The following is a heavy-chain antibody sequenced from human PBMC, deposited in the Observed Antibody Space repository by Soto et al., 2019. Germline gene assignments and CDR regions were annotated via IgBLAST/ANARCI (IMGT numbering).Heavy chain of an antibody. Sequence: QVQLVESGGGVVQPGRSLRLSCAASGFTFSSYAMHWVRQAPGKGLEWVAVISYDGSNKYYADSVKGRFTISRDNSKNPLYLQRNCLGAEDTAVYYCARDPLWGTAVVHWYFDLWGRGTLVTVSS. J-gene: IGHJ2*01. V-gene: IGHV3-30-3*01. CDR1: GFTFSSYA. CDR2: ISYDGSNK. CDR3: ARDPLWGTAVVHWYFDL. D-gene: IGHD5-18*01.